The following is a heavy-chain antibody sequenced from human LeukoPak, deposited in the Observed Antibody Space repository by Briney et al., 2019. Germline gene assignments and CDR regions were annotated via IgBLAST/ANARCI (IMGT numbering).Heavy chain of an antibody. D-gene: IGHD3-22*01. CDR2: IDWDDDK. CDR3: ARAVYYYDSSGHDAFDI. V-gene: IGHV2-70*11. J-gene: IGHJ3*02. Sequence: SGPTLVNPTQTLTLTCTFSGFSLSTSGMCVSWIRQPPGKALEWLARIDWDDDKYYSTSLKTRLTISKDTSKNQVVLTMTNMDPVDTATYYCARAVYYYDSSGHDAFDIWGQGTMVTVSS. CDR1: GFSLSTSGMC.